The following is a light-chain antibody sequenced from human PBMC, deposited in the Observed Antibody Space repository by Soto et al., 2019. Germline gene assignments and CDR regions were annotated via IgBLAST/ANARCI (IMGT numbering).Light chain of an antibody. Sequence: QSALTQPPSASGSPGQSVTISCTGTSSDVGTYNYVSWYQQHPGKAPKLMIYVVTNRPSGVPGRFSGSKSGNTASLTVSGLQTEDEADYYCSSYAGNNKLIFGGGTKLTVL. CDR1: SSDVGTYNY. V-gene: IGLV2-8*01. CDR2: VVT. CDR3: SSYAGNNKLI. J-gene: IGLJ2*01.